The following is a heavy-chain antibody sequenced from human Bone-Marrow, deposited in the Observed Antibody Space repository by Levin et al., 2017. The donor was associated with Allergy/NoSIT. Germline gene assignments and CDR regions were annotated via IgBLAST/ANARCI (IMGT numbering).Heavy chain of an antibody. V-gene: IGHV3-11*01. D-gene: IGHD3-3*01. Sequence: PGGSLRLSCAASGFTFSDYYMSWIRQAPGKGLEWVSYISSSGSTIYYADSVKGRFTISRDNAKNSLYLQMNSLRAEDTAVYYCASSYDFWSGYLDAFDIWGQGTMVTVSS. CDR3: ASSYDFWSGYLDAFDI. CDR1: GFTFSDYY. J-gene: IGHJ3*02. CDR2: ISSSGSTI.